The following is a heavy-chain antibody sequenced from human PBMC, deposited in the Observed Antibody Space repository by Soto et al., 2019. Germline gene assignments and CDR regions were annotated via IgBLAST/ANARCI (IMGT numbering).Heavy chain of an antibody. CDR2: IIPRFGTP. CDR3: ARDAPYSSTGLRRDKLTDY. Sequence: QVQLVQSGAEVKKPGSSVKVSCRASGGTFSSYIISWVRQAPGQGLEWMGGIIPRFGTPNYAKQFQGRVTITADEFTSTAYMELSSLRSGDTAVYYCARDAPYSSTGLRRDKLTDYWGQGTRVTVSS. V-gene: IGHV1-69*01. D-gene: IGHD6-19*01. CDR1: GGTFSSYI. J-gene: IGHJ4*02.